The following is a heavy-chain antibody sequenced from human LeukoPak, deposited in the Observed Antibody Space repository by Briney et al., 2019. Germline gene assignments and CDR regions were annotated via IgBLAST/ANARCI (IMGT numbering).Heavy chain of an antibody. V-gene: IGHV4-34*01. D-gene: IGHD3-10*01. CDR2: INHSGST. J-gene: IGHJ5*02. Sequence: PSETLSLTCAVYGGSFSGYYWSWIRQPPGKGLEWIGEINHSGSTNYNPPLKSRVTISVDTSKNQFSLKLSSVTAADTAVYYCARFPYYGSGRMLNWFDPWGQGTLVTVSS. CDR3: ARFPYYGSGRMLNWFDP. CDR1: GGSFSGYY.